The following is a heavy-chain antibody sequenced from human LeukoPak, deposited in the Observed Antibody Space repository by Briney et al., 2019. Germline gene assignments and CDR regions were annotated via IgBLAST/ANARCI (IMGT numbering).Heavy chain of an antibody. Sequence: MPSQTLSLTCTVSGGSISSGGYYWSWIRQHPGKGLEWIGYIYYSGSTYYNPSLKSRVTISVDTSKNQFSLKLSSVTAADTAVYYCARHEHDFWSGDAFDIWGQGTMVTVSS. CDR2: IYYSGST. CDR1: GGSISSGGYY. J-gene: IGHJ3*02. CDR3: ARHEHDFWSGDAFDI. D-gene: IGHD3-3*01. V-gene: IGHV4-31*03.